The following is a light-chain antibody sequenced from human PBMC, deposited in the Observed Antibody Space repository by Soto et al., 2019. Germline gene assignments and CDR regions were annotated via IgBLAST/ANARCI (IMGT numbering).Light chain of an antibody. CDR1: QSVDNTY. CDR2: GAS. V-gene: IGKV3-20*01. CDR3: HQFRTSPWT. Sequence: EIVLTQSPGTLSLSPGERATLSCRASQSVDNTYIAWYQQKPGLAPRLLIYGASNRATGIPDRFSGSGSGADFTLTINRLESEDFAVYYCHQFRTSPWTFGQGTKVEIK. J-gene: IGKJ1*01.